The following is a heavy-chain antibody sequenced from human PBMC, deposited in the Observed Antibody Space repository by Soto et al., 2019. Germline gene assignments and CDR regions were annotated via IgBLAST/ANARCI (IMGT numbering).Heavy chain of an antibody. CDR1: GGSISSYY. Sequence: SETLSLTCTVSGGSISSYYWSWIRQPPGKGLEWIGYIYYSGSTNYNPSLKSRGTISVDTSKNQFSLRLSSVTAADTAVYYCARDRYSSAEGYFDLWGRGTLVTVSS. CDR3: ARDRYSSAEGYFDL. CDR2: IYYSGST. J-gene: IGHJ2*01. V-gene: IGHV4-59*01. D-gene: IGHD6-25*01.